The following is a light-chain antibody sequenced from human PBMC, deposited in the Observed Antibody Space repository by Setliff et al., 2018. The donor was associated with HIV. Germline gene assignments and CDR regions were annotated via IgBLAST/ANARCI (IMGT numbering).Light chain of an antibody. V-gene: IGLV1-40*01. CDR3: QSYDSSLSGVL. CDR2: GNY. J-gene: IGLJ2*01. CDR1: RSNIGASYD. Sequence: QSVLTQPPSVSGAPGQRVTIACTGTRSNIGASYDVHWFQHLPGTAPKLLIYGNYNRPSGVPDRFSASKSGTSASLTISELQPEDEADYYCQSYDSSLSGVLFGGGTQRTVL.